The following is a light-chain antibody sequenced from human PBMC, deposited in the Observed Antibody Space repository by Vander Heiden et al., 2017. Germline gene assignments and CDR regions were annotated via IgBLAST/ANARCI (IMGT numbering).Light chain of an antibody. CDR2: GGS. CDR1: QSLLHSNGYNY. CDR3: MPVLQMPFT. V-gene: IGKV2-28*01. Sequence: DTVMTQSPLSLPVTPGEPASISCRSSQSLLHSNGYNYLDWYLQKPGQSQQLLIYGGSRRAPGVADRFSGSAAGTDFTLKISRVEAEDVGVYYCMPVLQMPFTFGPGTKVDIK. J-gene: IGKJ3*01.